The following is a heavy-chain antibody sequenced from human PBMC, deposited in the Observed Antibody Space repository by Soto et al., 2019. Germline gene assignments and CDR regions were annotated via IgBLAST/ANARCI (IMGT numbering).Heavy chain of an antibody. J-gene: IGHJ4*02. D-gene: IGHD5-12*01. CDR3: ARSRDGYNFVGDC. CDR2: INIGGSST. V-gene: IGHV3-74*01. CDR1: GFTLSSYW. Sequence: EVQMVESGGGLVQPGGSLRLSCAASGFTLSSYWMHWVRQAPGKGLVWISRINIGGSSTSYADSVKGRFTISRDNAKNTLYLQVNRLRAEDTAVYYCARSRDGYNFVGDCWGQGTLVTVSS.